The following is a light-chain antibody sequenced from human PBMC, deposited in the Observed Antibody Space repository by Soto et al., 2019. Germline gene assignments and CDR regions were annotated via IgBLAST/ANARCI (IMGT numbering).Light chain of an antibody. CDR1: QSVSSSY. V-gene: IGKV3-20*01. CDR3: QQYGSSLYT. J-gene: IGKJ2*01. CDR2: GAS. Sequence: EIVLTQSPGTLSLSPGERATLSCRASQSVSSSYLAWYQQKPGQAPRLLLYGASSRATGIPARFSGSGSGTDFTLTIRRLEPEDLAVYYCQQYGSSLYTFGQGTKLEIK.